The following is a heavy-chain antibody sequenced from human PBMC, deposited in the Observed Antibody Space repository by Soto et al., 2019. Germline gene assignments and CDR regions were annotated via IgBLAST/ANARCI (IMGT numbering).Heavy chain of an antibody. CDR2: ISYEGSIK. CDR3: ARGPEGYYDSSGPIDY. Sequence: SLRLSCAASGFTFSSYSIHWVRQAPGKRLEWVAVISYEGSIKYYADSVKGRFTISRDNSKNTLYLQMNSLRAEDTAVYYCARGPEGYYDSSGPIDYWGQGTLVTVSS. J-gene: IGHJ4*02. D-gene: IGHD3-22*01. V-gene: IGHV3-30*04. CDR1: GFTFSSYS.